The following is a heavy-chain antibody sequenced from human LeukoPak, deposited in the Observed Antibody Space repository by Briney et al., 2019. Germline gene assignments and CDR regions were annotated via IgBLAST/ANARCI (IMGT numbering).Heavy chain of an antibody. CDR1: GVSISNYF. CDR2: IYTSGST. CDR3: AAPLPPLGFDP. V-gene: IGHV4-4*07. Sequence: SETLSLTCTVSGVSISNYFWSWIRQPAGKGLEWIGRIYTSGSTDYNPSLKSRVTMSVDTSKNQFSLKLSSVTAADTAVYYCAAPLPPLGFDPWGQGTLVTVSS. J-gene: IGHJ5*02.